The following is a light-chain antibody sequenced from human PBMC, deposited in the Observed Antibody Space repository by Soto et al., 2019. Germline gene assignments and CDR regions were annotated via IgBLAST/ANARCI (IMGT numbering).Light chain of an antibody. Sequence: EIVLTQSPATLSLSPGERATLSCRASQSITTYLAWYQQRPGQAPRLLIYDASKRATGISARFSGSGSGTDFTLTISSLEPEDFAIYYCQQSNNWPPEVTFGGGTKVE. V-gene: IGKV3-11*01. CDR2: DAS. J-gene: IGKJ4*01. CDR3: QQSNNWPPEVT. CDR1: QSITTY.